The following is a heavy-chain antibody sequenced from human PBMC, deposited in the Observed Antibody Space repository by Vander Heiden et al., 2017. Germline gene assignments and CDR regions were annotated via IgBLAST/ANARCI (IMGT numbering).Heavy chain of an antibody. CDR2: INYDGST. CDR3: ARGTFGGSYFEF. J-gene: IGHJ4*02. CDR1: GGSFSGFY. V-gene: IGHV4-34*01. D-gene: IGHD1-26*01. Sequence: QVQLQQWGAGLLRPSETLSLTCEVNGGSFSGFYWSWIRQSSGKGLEWIGEINYDGSTNYIPSLKSRVTISVDTSKNQFSLRLTSVTAADTAVYFCARGTFGGSYFEFWGQGELVTVSS.